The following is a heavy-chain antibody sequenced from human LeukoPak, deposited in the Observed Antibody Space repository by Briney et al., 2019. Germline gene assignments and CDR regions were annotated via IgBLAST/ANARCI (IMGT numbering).Heavy chain of an antibody. CDR3: ARHWYSSSWLTYWFDP. Sequence: SETLSLTCTVSGGSISSYYWSWIRQPAGKGLEWIGRIYTSGSTNYNPSLKSRVTISVDTSKNQFSLKLSSVTAADTAVYYCARHWYSSSWLTYWFDPWGQGTLVTVSS. V-gene: IGHV4-4*07. CDR1: GGSISSYY. D-gene: IGHD6-13*01. J-gene: IGHJ5*02. CDR2: IYTSGST.